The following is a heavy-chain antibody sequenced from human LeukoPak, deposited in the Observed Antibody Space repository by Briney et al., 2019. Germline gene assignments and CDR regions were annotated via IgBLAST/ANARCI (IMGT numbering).Heavy chain of an antibody. V-gene: IGHV3-21*01. CDR2: IAGSSGYI. CDR1: GFTFSSYT. D-gene: IGHD2-21*02. J-gene: IGHJ4*01. Sequence: GGSLRLSCAASGFTFSSYTMNWVRQAPGKGLEWVSSIAGSSGYISYADSVKGRFTISRDNAKKSLYLQMTSLTAEDTAVYYRARDRGAYCGGDCYLSFDYWGRETLVTVSS. CDR3: ARDRGAYCGGDCYLSFDY.